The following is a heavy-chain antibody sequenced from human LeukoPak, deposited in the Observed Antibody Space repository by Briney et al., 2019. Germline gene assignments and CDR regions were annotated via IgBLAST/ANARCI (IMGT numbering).Heavy chain of an antibody. CDR3: VRWQYCGGNCFFSAFDI. J-gene: IGHJ3*02. CDR2: IHHSGNT. CDR1: GGSISSSY. D-gene: IGHD2-21*01. V-gene: IGHV4-59*01. Sequence: SETLSLTCTVSGGSISSSYWSWIRQSPGKGLEWIGYIHHSGNTNSSPPLQRRLTISVDPPNHQFSLKLNSVTAADTAVYYCVRWQYCGGNCFFSAFDIWGQGTMVTVSS.